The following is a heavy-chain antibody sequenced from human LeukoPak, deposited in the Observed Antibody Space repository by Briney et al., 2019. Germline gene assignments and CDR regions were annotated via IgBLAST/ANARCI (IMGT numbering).Heavy chain of an antibody. CDR2: ISGSGGST. Sequence: GGSLRLSCAASGFTFSSYAMSWVRQAPGKGLEWVSAISGSGGSTYYADSVKGRLTISRDNSKNTLYLQMNSLRAEDTAVYYCAKGSRSYAYYYDSSGYFYHFDYWGQGTLVTVSS. D-gene: IGHD3-22*01. CDR3: AKGSRSYAYYYDSSGYFYHFDY. V-gene: IGHV3-23*01. J-gene: IGHJ4*02. CDR1: GFTFSSYA.